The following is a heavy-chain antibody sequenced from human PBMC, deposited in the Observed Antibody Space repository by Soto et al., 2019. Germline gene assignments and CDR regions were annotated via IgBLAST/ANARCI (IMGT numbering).Heavy chain of an antibody. D-gene: IGHD3-10*01. CDR3: ARDLITMVRGATPDPYGMDV. J-gene: IGHJ6*02. Sequence: ASVKVSCKASGYTFTSYGISWVRQAPGQGLEWMGWISAYNGNTNYAQKLQGRVTMTTDTSTSTAYMELRSLRSDDTAVYYCARDLITMVRGATPDPYGMDVWGQGTTVTVSS. CDR2: ISAYNGNT. CDR1: GYTFTSYG. V-gene: IGHV1-18*01.